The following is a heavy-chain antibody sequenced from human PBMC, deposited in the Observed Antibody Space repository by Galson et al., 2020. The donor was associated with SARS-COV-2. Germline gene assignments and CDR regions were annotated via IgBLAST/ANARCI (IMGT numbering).Heavy chain of an antibody. CDR1: GFTFSSYA. V-gene: IGHV3-23*01. D-gene: IGHD5-18*01. CDR2: NDASGRST. CDR3: APEARVTTGDAY. Sequence: GRSLRLSCAASGFTFSSYAMSWVRHAPGKGLEWNSTNDASGRSTYNADSEKGRFTISRDNSKNTVYLQMNSLRAEDTAVYYCAPEARVTTGDAYWGQGTLVTVSS. J-gene: IGHJ4*02.